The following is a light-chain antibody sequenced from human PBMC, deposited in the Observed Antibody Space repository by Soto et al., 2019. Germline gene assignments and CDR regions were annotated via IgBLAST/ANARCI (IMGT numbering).Light chain of an antibody. J-gene: IGLJ3*02. V-gene: IGLV1-44*01. Sequence: QTVVTQPPSASGTPGQTVTISCSGSNSNIGGNTVSWYQQLPGTAPKLLIYSNNQRPSGVPGRFSGSKFGTSASLAISGLQSEDEADYHCATWDDSLTGVFGGGTKVTVL. CDR1: NSNIGGNT. CDR3: ATWDDSLTGV. CDR2: SNN.